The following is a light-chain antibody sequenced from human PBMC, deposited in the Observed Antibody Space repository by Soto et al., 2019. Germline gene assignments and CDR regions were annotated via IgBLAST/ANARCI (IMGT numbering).Light chain of an antibody. J-gene: IGKJ2*01. CDR1: QSISNN. CDR2: DAS. V-gene: IGKV3-15*01. Sequence: EIVMTQSPATLSVSPGERVTLSCRASQSISNNLAWYQHKPGRAPRVLIYDASTRATGFPVRFSGSGSGTEFTLTISSMQADDFAVDYCQQYNNWPPKHTFGQGTKLESK. CDR3: QQYNNWPPKHT.